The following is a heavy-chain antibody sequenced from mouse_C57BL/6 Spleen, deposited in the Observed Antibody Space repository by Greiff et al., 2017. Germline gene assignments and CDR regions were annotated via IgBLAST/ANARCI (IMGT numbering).Heavy chain of an antibody. CDR1: GYTFTNYW. V-gene: IGHV1-63*01. CDR3: ARRGTTGYYYAMDY. Sequence: QVQLQQSGAELVRPGTSVKMSCKASGYTFTNYWIGWAKQRPGHGLAWIGDIYPGGGYTNYNEKFKGKATLTADKSSSTAYMQFSSLTSEDSAIYYCARRGTTGYYYAMDYWGQGTSVTVSS. CDR2: IYPGGGYT. J-gene: IGHJ4*01. D-gene: IGHD2-14*01.